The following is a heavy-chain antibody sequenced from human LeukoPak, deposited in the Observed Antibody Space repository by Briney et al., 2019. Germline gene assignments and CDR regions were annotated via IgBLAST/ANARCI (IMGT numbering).Heavy chain of an antibody. CDR1: GFTFSNYA. J-gene: IGHJ5*02. CDR2: ITGSGGST. D-gene: IGHD5-24*01. V-gene: IGHV3-23*01. CDR3: ARDQSDGYNSRFDP. Sequence: QPGGSLRLSCAASGFTFSNYAMSWVRQAPGKGLEWVSGITGSGGSTFYADSVKGRFTISRDNSKNTLYLQMNSLRAEDTAVYYCARDQSDGYNSRFDPWGQGTLVTVSS.